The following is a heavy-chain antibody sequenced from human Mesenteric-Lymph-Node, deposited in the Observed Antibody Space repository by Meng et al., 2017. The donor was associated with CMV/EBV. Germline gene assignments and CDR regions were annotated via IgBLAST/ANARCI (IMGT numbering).Heavy chain of an antibody. CDR2: IYSGGST. CDR3: ASNIAVAGTGLDY. V-gene: IGHV3-53*01. CDR1: AFTLSNNY. Sequence: ATSAFTLSNNYMRWVRQTPGKGLEWVSVIYSGGSTYYADSVKGRFTISRDNSKNTLYLQMNSLRAEDTAVYYCASNIAVAGTGLDYWGQGPLVTVSS. J-gene: IGHJ4*02. D-gene: IGHD6-19*01.